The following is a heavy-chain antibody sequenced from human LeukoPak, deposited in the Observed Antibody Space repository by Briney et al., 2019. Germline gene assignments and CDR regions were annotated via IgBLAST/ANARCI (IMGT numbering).Heavy chain of an antibody. CDR1: GFTFSSYA. CDR2: ISGSSGST. D-gene: IGHD3-10*01. J-gene: IGHJ6*02. Sequence: PGGSLRLSCAASGFTFSSYAMSWVRQAPGKGLEWVSAISGSSGSTYYADSVKGRFTISRDNSKNTLYLQMNSLRAEDTAVYYCAKDTSGRSLLWFGELWDYYYYGMDVWGQGTTVTVSS. CDR3: AKDTSGRSLLWFGELWDYYYYGMDV. V-gene: IGHV3-23*01.